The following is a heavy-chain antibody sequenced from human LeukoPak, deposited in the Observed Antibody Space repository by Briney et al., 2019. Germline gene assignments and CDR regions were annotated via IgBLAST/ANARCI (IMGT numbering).Heavy chain of an antibody. D-gene: IGHD3-10*01. J-gene: IGHJ6*04. CDR1: GGSFSGYY. CDR3: ARGPYYYGSGALMDV. CDR2: INHSGST. Sequence: PSETLSHTCAVYGGSFSGYYWSWIRQPPGKGLEWIGEINHSGSTNYNPSLKSRVTISVDTSKNQFSLKLSSVTAADTAVYYCARGPYYYGSGALMDVWGKGTTVTVSS. V-gene: IGHV4-34*01.